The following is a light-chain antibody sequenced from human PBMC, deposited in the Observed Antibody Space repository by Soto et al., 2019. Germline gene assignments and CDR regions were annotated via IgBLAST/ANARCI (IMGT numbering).Light chain of an antibody. J-gene: IGKJ5*01. Sequence: QPPGTGSLTPGGRASRACGASQSVSSSYLAWYQQKPGQAPRLLIYGASSRATGIPDRFSRSGSGTAFTLPIRSLEPEDFPVFYCQQYGSSITFGQGTRLEIK. CDR1: QSVSSSY. CDR2: GAS. V-gene: IGKV3-20*01. CDR3: QQYGSSIT.